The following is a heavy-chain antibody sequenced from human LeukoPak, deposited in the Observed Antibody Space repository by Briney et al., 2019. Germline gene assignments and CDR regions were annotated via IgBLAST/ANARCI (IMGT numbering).Heavy chain of an antibody. J-gene: IGHJ4*02. CDR3: ASRKRQASNSDYHDY. V-gene: IGHV4-34*01. D-gene: IGHD1-1*01. Sequence: SETLSLTCAVYGGSFSGYYWSWFRQPPGKGLEWIGEINHSGSTNYNPSLKSRVTISVDTSKNQFSLKLSSVTAADTAVNYCASRKRQASNSDYHDYWGQRTLVTVSS. CDR2: INHSGST. CDR1: GGSFSGYY.